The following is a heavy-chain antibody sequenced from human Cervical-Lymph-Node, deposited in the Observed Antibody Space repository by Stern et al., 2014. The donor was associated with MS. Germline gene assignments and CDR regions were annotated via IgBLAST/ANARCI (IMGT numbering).Heavy chain of an antibody. J-gene: IGHJ6*02. Sequence: VHLVESGAEVKKPGSSVKVSCKASGGTFSNYATRWVRQAPGQGLEWMGGIVPLFGKPNYAQKFQGRVTITADESTSTAYMDLSSLRSEDTAVYYCASPLTATSVPFGYYGMDVWGQGTTVTVS. V-gene: IGHV1-69*01. CDR2: IVPLFGKP. D-gene: IGHD4-17*01. CDR1: GGTFSNYA. CDR3: ASPLTATSVPFGYYGMDV.